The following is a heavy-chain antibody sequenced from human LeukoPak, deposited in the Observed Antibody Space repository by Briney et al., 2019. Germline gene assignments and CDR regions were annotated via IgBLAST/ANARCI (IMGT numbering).Heavy chain of an antibody. CDR1: GGTFSSYA. D-gene: IGHD6-6*01. V-gene: IGHV1-69*05. Sequence: GASVKVSCKASGGTFSSYAISWVRQAPGQGLEWMGGIIPIFGTANYAQKFQGRVTITTDESTCTDYMELSSLRSEDTAVYYCARDGQLPRTGPNYYYYMDVWGKGTTVTVSS. J-gene: IGHJ6*03. CDR2: IIPIFGTA. CDR3: ARDGQLPRTGPNYYYYMDV.